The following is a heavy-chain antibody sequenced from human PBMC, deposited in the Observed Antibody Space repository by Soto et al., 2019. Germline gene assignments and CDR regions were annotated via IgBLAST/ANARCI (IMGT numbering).Heavy chain of an antibody. V-gene: IGHV1-69*02. CDR1: GGTFSSYT. D-gene: IGHD6-19*01. CDR3: ARVLAVVGTAHQPEY. J-gene: IGHJ4*02. Sequence: SVKVSCKASGGTFSSYTISWVRQAPGQGLEWMGRIIPILGIANYAQKFQGRVTITADKSTSTAYMELSSLRSEDTAVYYCARVLAVVGTAHQPEYWGQGTLVTV. CDR2: IIPILGIA.